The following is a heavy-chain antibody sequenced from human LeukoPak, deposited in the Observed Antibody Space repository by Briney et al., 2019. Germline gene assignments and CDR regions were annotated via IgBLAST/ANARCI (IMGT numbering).Heavy chain of an antibody. CDR1: GGSISSTNW. Sequence: SETLSLTCGVSGGSISSTNWWSWVRQPPGQGLEWIGEISLTGQTNYNPSLNGRVTMSLDESRNQLSLKLTSVTAADTAIYYCSGESGAFCPFGYWGQGTLVIVPP. V-gene: IGHV4/OR15-8*02. CDR2: ISLTGQT. CDR3: SGESGAFCPFGY. J-gene: IGHJ4*02. D-gene: IGHD1-26*01.